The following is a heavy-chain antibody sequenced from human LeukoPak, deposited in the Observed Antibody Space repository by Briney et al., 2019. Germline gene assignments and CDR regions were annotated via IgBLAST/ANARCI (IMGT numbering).Heavy chain of an antibody. V-gene: IGHV3-21*01. Sequence: GGSLRLSCAASGFTFNSYALGWVRQAPGKGLEWVSSILNSSYIYYADSVKGRFTISRDNTENSLILQMNRLRVEDTAVYYCTRDRGYSGYAHGYWGQGSRVTVSS. CDR1: GFTFNSYA. J-gene: IGHJ4*02. CDR2: ILNSSYI. D-gene: IGHD5-12*01. CDR3: TRDRGYSGYAHGY.